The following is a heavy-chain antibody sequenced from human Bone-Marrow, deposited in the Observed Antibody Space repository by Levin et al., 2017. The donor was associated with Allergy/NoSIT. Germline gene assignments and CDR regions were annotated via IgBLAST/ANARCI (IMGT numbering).Heavy chain of an antibody. J-gene: IGHJ4*02. CDR2: VSWDGGST. D-gene: IGHD3/OR15-3a*01. CDR3: AKATEDSYLLDS. CDR1: GFTFDDYA. V-gene: IGHV3-43D*03. Sequence: GGSLRLSCVASGFTFDDYAMHWVRQAPGKGLEWVSLVSWDGGSTYYSDSVKGRFSISRDNTKNSLYLHMTSLRPEDSALYYCAKATEDSYLLDSWDQGTLVTVS.